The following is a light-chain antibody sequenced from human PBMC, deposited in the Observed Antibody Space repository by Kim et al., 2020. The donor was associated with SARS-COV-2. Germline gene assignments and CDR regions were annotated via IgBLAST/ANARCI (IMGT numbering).Light chain of an antibody. CDR1: SSRSFD. Sequence: ALGQTVSSTCQGDSSRSFDASWYQQKPGQAPVLVIYGKNNRPSGIPDRFSGSSSGNTASLTITGAQAEDEADYYCNSRDSSGNHWVFGGGTQLTVL. J-gene: IGLJ3*02. V-gene: IGLV3-19*01. CDR2: GKN. CDR3: NSRDSSGNHWV.